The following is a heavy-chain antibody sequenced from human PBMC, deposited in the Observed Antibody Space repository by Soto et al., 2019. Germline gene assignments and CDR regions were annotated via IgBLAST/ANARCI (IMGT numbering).Heavy chain of an antibody. J-gene: IGHJ6*03. CDR3: ARDREFCSGGTCYYYYSYMDV. CDR1: GFTFSSYS. V-gene: IGHV3-21*01. CDR2: ISSSSSYI. D-gene: IGHD2-15*01. Sequence: EVQLVESGGGLVKPGGSLRLSCAASGFTFSSYSMNWVRQAPGKGLEWVSSISSSSSYIYYADSVKGRFTISRDNAKNSLYIQMNSLRAEDTAVYYCARDREFCSGGTCYYYYSYMDVWGKGTTVTVSS.